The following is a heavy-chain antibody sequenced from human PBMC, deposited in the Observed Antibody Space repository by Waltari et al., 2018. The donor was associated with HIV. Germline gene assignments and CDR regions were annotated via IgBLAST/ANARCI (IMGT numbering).Heavy chain of an antibody. CDR2: IYYTGMA. CDR3: ARHALRVGAAYWNFDL. Sequence: QLQLQESGPGLVKPSETLSLTCTVSGGSVSSSSYFWGWIRQPPGKWLEWIGRIYYTGMAYYNPSRKSRVTISVDTSKNQFSLKVTSVTAADTAVYYCARHALRVGAAYWNFDLWGRGTLVTVSS. D-gene: IGHD1-26*01. CDR1: GGSVSSSSYF. J-gene: IGHJ2*01. V-gene: IGHV4-39*01.